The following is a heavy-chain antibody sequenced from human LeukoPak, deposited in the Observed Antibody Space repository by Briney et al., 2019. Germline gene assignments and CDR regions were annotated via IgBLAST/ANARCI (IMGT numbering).Heavy chain of an antibody. CDR1: GFTFNSHA. D-gene: IGHD2-8*02. Sequence: GGSLRLSCAASGFTFNSHAMAWVRQAPGKGLEWISYITNIDSSKKYADSVKGRFTISRDNAKKSLFLQLNSLRADDTAVYYCARRTGSQASDYWGQGTLVTVSS. CDR2: ITNIDSSK. J-gene: IGHJ4*02. V-gene: IGHV3-48*04. CDR3: ARRTGSQASDY.